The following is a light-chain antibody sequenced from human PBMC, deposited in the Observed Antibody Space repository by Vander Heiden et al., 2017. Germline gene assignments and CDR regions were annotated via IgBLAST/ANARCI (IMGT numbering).Light chain of an antibody. V-gene: IGLV3-21*02. CDR1: NIGSKS. Sequence: SSVLTQPPSVSVAPGQTARITCGGNNIGSKSVHGYQQKPGQAPVLVGYVESDRPSGIPERFSGSKSGNTDTLTTTRVEAGDEADDDCHVWDSSSDLVWGFGGGTKLTVL. J-gene: IGLJ3*02. CDR2: VES. CDR3: HVWDSSSDLVWG.